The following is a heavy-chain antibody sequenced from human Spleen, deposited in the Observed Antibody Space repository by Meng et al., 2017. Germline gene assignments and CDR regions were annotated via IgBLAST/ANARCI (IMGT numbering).Heavy chain of an antibody. J-gene: IGHJ3*02. V-gene: IGHV3-30*01. CDR3: ARGGRGSDDAFDI. CDR2: VSYDGRHE. D-gene: IGHD5-12*01. Sequence: GESLKISCATSGFTFSSYAMHWVRQAPGKGLEWVAVVSYDGRHEYYADSVKGRFTISRDNSKNTLYLQMNSQTSEDTSVYFCARGGRGSDDAFDIWGQGTMVTVSS. CDR1: GFTFSSYA.